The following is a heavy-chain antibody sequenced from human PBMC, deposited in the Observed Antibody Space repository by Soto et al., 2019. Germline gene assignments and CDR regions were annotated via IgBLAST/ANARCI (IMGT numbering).Heavy chain of an antibody. CDR1: GGSFSGYY. J-gene: IGHJ6*02. V-gene: IGHV4-34*01. Sequence: SETLSLTCAVYGGSFSGYYWSWIRQPPGKGLEWIGEINHSGSTNYNPSLKSRVTISVDTSKNQFSLKLSSVTAADTAVYYCARVQYGDTAMVTVYSYGMDVWGQGTTVT. D-gene: IGHD5-18*01. CDR2: INHSGST. CDR3: ARVQYGDTAMVTVYSYGMDV.